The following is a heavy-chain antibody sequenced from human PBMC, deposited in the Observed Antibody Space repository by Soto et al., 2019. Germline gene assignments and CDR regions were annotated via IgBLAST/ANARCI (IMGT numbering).Heavy chain of an antibody. CDR1: GGTFSSYA. D-gene: IGHD3-3*02. CDR3: ARAFLNYNWFDP. CDR2: IIPSFDTP. J-gene: IGHJ5*02. V-gene: IGHV1-69*01. Sequence: QLQLMQSGAAVQKPGSSVKVSCKTSGGTFSSYAISWLRQAPGQGLEWMGGIIPSFDTPNSAQKFQGRVKIPTDESTSAAYMEQSSLRSEHTAVYYCARAFLNYNWFDPWGQGTLVTVSS.